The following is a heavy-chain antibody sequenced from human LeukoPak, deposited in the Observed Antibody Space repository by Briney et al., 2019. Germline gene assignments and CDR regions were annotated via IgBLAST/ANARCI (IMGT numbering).Heavy chain of an antibody. CDR1: GGSFSGYY. CDR2: INHSGST. CDR3: ARGLYCTNGVCPYYFDY. D-gene: IGHD2-8*01. V-gene: IGHV4-34*01. Sequence: SETLSLTCAVYGGSFSGYYWSWIRQPPGKGLGWIGEINHSGSTNYNPSLKSRVTISVDTSKNQFSLRLSSVTAADTAIYYCARGLYCTNGVCPYYFDYWGQGTLVTVSS. J-gene: IGHJ4*02.